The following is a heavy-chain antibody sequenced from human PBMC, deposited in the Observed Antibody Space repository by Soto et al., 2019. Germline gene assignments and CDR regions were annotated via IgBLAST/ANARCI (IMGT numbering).Heavy chain of an antibody. CDR1: GFTFSSYA. D-gene: IGHD4-17*01. Sequence: EQLVESGGGVVQPGRSLRLSCAASGFTFSSYAMHWVRQAPGKGLEWVAVISYDGSNKYYADSVKGRFTISRDNSKNTLYLQMNSLRVEDTAVYFCAKDAVPGDGVWLMDHWGQGTLVTVSS. V-gene: IGHV3-30-3*01. J-gene: IGHJ4*02. CDR2: ISYDGSNK. CDR3: AKDAVPGDGVWLMDH.